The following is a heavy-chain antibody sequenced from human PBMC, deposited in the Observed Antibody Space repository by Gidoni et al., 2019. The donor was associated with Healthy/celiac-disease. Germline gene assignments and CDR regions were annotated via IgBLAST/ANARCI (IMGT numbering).Heavy chain of an antibody. D-gene: IGHD1-7*01. CDR2: ISWNSGSI. CDR1: GFTFDDYA. Sequence: EVQLVESGGGLVQPGRSLRLSCAASGFTFDDYAMHWVRQAPGKGLEWVSGISWNSGSIGYADSVKGRFTISRDNAKNSLYLQMNSLRAEDTALYYCAKDFYNWNSLDYWGQGTLVTVSS. CDR3: AKDFYNWNSLDY. J-gene: IGHJ4*02. V-gene: IGHV3-9*01.